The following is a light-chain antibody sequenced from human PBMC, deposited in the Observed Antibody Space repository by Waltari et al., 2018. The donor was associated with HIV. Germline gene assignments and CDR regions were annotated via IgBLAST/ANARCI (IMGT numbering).Light chain of an antibody. Sequence: DILLTQSPATISVSPGGRVTVSCRASQNVDDKLACYQQKPAQSPRLLLYHSSVRAAGVPTRFGGAGSATNFTLTITSLQSEDFALYFCQQYHHWPPLTFGGGSRVELK. CDR3: QQYHHWPPLT. CDR1: QNVDDK. CDR2: HSS. V-gene: IGKV3D-15*01. J-gene: IGKJ4*01.